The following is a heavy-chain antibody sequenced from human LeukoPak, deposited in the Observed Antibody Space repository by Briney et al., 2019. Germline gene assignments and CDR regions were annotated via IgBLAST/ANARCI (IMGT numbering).Heavy chain of an antibody. CDR2: INHSGST. CDR1: GGSFSGYY. V-gene: IGHV4-34*01. D-gene: IGHD3-22*01. CDR3: ARGRKGYYDSSGYYFDP. J-gene: IGHJ5*02. Sequence: SETLSLTCAVYGGSFSGYYWSWIRQPPGKGLEWIGEINHSGSTNYNPSLKSRVTISVDMSKNQFSLKLSSVTAADTAVYYCARGRKGYYDSSGYYFDPWGQGTLVTVSS.